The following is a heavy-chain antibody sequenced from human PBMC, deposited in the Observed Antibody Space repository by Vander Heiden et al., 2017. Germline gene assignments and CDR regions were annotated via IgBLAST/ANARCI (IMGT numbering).Heavy chain of an antibody. Sequence: QVQLVQSGAEVKKPGASVKVSCKASGYTFTSYDINWVRQATGQGLEWMGWMNPNSGNTGYAQKFQGRVTMTRNTSISTAYMELSSLRSEDTAVYYCARVGYCTNGVRYNDFDYWGQGTLVTVSS. J-gene: IGHJ4*02. CDR3: ARVGYCTNGVRYNDFDY. CDR1: GYTFTSYD. D-gene: IGHD2-8*01. CDR2: MNPNSGNT. V-gene: IGHV1-8*01.